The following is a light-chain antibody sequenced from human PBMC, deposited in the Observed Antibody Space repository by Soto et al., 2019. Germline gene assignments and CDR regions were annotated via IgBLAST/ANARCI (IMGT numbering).Light chain of an antibody. J-gene: IGLJ1*01. CDR1: SSDVGGYNY. CDR2: DVS. Sequence: QSVLTQPASVSGSPGQSITISCTGTSSDVGGYNYVSWYQQHPGKAPRLMIYDVSNRPSGVSNRFSGSKSGNTASLTISGLQAEDEADYYCSSYTSSSTLEVFGTVTVVTVL. V-gene: IGLV2-14*01. CDR3: SSYTSSSTLEV.